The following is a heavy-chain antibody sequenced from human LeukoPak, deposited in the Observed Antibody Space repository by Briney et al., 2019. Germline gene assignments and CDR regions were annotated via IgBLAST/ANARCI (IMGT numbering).Heavy chain of an antibody. V-gene: IGHV4-59*01. CDR2: IYYSGST. CDR3: ARSLVRYDFWSGDFDY. CDR1: GGSISSYY. D-gene: IGHD3-3*01. Sequence: SETLSLTCTVSGGSISSYYWSWVRQLPGKGLEWIGYIYYSGSTNYNPSLKSRVTISVDTSKNQFSLKLSSVTAADTAVYYCARSLVRYDFWSGDFDYWGQGTLVTVSS. J-gene: IGHJ4*02.